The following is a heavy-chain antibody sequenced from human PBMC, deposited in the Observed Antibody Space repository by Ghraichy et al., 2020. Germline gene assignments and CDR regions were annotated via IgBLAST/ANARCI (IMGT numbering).Heavy chain of an antibody. CDR2: IWYDGSNK. Sequence: GGSLRLSCAASGFTFSSYGMHWVRQAPGKGLEWVAVIWYDGSNKYYADSVKGRFTISRDNSKDTLYLQMNSLRAEDTAVYYCARVLYNWNDVLDYWGQGTLVTVSS. CDR3: ARVLYNWNDVLDY. V-gene: IGHV3-33*01. D-gene: IGHD1-1*01. J-gene: IGHJ4*02. CDR1: GFTFSSYG.